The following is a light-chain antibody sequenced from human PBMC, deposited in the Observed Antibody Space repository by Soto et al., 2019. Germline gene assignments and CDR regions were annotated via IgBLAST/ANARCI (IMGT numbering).Light chain of an antibody. CDR2: GAS. Sequence: ETVLTQSPGTLSLSPGERATLSCRASQTIRSNYLAWYRQTPGQAPRLLIYGASNRATGIADRFSGSGSGTDFTLIISRLVREDFALYYCQRYGSSPWTFGQGTKVEIK. V-gene: IGKV3-20*01. CDR3: QRYGSSPWT. J-gene: IGKJ1*01. CDR1: QTIRSNY.